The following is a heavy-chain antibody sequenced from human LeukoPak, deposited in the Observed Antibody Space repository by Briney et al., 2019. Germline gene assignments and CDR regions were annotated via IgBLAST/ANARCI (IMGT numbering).Heavy chain of an antibody. J-gene: IGHJ6*03. V-gene: IGHV3-20*04. CDR2: INWNGGST. CDR1: GFTFGDYA. Sequence: GGSLRLSCTASGFTFGDYAMSWVRQAPGKGLEWVSGINWNGGSTGYAHSVKGRFTISRDNAKNSLYLQMNSLRAEDTALYYCAREASQELEWLLSKYYYYYTDVWGKGTTVTVSS. D-gene: IGHD3-3*01. CDR3: AREASQELEWLLSKYYYYYTDV.